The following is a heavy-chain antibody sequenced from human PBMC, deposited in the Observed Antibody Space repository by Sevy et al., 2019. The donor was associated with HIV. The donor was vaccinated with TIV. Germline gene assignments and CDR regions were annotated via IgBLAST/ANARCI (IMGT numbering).Heavy chain of an antibody. D-gene: IGHD3-10*01. CDR1: GYTFTGYY. J-gene: IGHJ6*02. CDR2: INPNSGGT. CDR3: ARVSGFGELLYNYYGMDV. V-gene: IGHV1-2*02. Sequence: ASMKVSCKASGYTFTGYYMHWVRQAPGQGLEWMGWINPNSGGTNYAQKFQGRVTMTRDTSISTAYMELSRLRSDDTAVYYCARVSGFGELLYNYYGMDVWGQGTTVTVSS.